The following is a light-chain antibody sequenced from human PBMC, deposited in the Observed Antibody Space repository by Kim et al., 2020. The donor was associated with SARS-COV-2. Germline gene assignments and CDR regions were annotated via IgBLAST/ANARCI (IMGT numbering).Light chain of an antibody. CDR2: DSS. CDR1: QSVSSY. V-gene: IGKV3-11*01. Sequence: FAPGETATPSCRASQSVSSYLPWYQQKPGQAPWLLIYDSSNGATGSPARFSGSGSGTDFTLTISSLEPEDFAVYYCQQRSNWPRRTFGQGTKLEI. CDR3: QQRSNWPRRT. J-gene: IGKJ2*01.